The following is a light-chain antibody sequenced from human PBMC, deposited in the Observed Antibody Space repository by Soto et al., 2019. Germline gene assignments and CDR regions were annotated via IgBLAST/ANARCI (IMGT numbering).Light chain of an antibody. J-gene: IGKJ1*01. CDR3: QQYNGT. Sequence: DIHMTQSPSTLSGSVGDRVTITCRASQTISSWLAWYQQKPGKAPKLLIYKASTLKSGVPSRFSGSGSGTEFTLTISSLQPDDFATYYCQQYNGTFGQGTKVDIK. V-gene: IGKV1-5*03. CDR1: QTISSW. CDR2: KAS.